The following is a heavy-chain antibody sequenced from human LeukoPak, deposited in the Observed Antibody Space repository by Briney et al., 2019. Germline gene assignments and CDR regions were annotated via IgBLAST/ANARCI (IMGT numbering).Heavy chain of an antibody. D-gene: IGHD3-9*01. Sequence: LPSETLSLSCAASGFTFSSYAMSWVRQAPGKGLEWVSAISGSGGSTYYADSVKGRFTISRDNSKNTLYLQMNSLRAEDTAVYYCAKYVLRYFVGPHWGQGTLVTVSS. CDR1: GFTFSSYA. CDR3: AKYVLRYFVGPH. J-gene: IGHJ4*02. V-gene: IGHV3-23*01. CDR2: ISGSGGST.